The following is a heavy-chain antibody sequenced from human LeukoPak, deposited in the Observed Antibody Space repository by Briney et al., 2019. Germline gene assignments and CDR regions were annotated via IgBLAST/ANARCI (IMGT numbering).Heavy chain of an antibody. CDR1: GGSFSGYY. V-gene: IGHV4-34*01. CDR3: ASGGEQLWPYEPFSS. CDR2: INHSGST. Sequence: SETLSLTCAVYGGSFSGYYWSWIRQPPGKGLEWIGEINHSGSTNYNPSLMSRVTISVDTSKNQFSLRLSSVTAADTALYYCASGGEQLWPYEPFSSWGQGTLVTVSS. J-gene: IGHJ5*02. D-gene: IGHD1/OR15-1a*01.